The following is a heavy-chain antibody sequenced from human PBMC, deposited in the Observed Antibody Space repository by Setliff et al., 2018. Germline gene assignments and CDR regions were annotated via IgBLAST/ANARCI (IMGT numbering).Heavy chain of an antibody. Sequence: RGESLKISCKGSGYSFTSYWIAWVRQMPGKGLEWMGTIYPGDSDTRYSPSFQGQVTISADKSISTAYLQWSSLKASDTAMYYCASSSGSSSNDAFDIWGQGTTVTVSS. D-gene: IGHD1-26*01. V-gene: IGHV5-51*01. CDR3: ASSSGSSSNDAFDI. CDR1: GYSFTSYW. J-gene: IGHJ3*02. CDR2: IYPGDSDT.